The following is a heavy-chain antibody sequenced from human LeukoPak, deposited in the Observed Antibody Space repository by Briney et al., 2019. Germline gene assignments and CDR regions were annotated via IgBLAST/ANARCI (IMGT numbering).Heavy chain of an antibody. D-gene: IGHD5-12*01. CDR2: INPNSGGT. CDR1: GYTFTGYY. V-gene: IGHV1-2*02. J-gene: IGHJ5*02. Sequence: ASVKVSCKASGYTFTGYYMHWVRQAPGQGLEWMGWINPNSGGTNYAQKFQGRVTMTRDTSISTAYMELSRLRSDDTAVYYCAREHSGYDFGWFDPWGQGTLVTVSS. CDR3: AREHSGYDFGWFDP.